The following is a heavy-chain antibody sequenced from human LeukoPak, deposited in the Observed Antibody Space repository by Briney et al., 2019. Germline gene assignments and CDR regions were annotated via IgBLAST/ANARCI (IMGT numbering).Heavy chain of an antibody. CDR2: IYDSGST. Sequence: TSETLSLTCTVSGGSISNYYWSWIRQPPGKGLEWIGYIYDSGSTNYNPSLKSRVTISVDTSKNQFSLKLSSVTAADTAVYYCARAEVAATPDYWGQGTLVTVSS. CDR3: ARAEVAATPDY. CDR1: GGSISNYY. D-gene: IGHD2-15*01. J-gene: IGHJ4*02. V-gene: IGHV4-4*09.